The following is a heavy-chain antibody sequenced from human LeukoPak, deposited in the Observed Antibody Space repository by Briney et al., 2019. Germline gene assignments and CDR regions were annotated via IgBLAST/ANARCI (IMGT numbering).Heavy chain of an antibody. V-gene: IGHV3-7*01. Sequence: GGSLILSCAASGFTFSSYWMSWVRQDPGKGLEWVANIKQDGSEKYYVDSVKGRFTISRDNAKNSLYLQMNSLRAEDTAVYYCARDLMGRGYSGYDGDAFDIWGQGTMVTVSS. CDR3: ARDLMGRGYSGYDGDAFDI. D-gene: IGHD5-12*01. CDR2: IKQDGSEK. CDR1: GFTFSSYW. J-gene: IGHJ3*02.